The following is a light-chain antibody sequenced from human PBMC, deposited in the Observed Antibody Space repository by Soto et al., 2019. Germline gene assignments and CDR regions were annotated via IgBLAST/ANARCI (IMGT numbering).Light chain of an antibody. J-gene: IGKJ2*01. CDR3: MQSKHWPYT. Sequence: VVMTQSPLSLPVTLGQPASISCRSTQSLVHSDGNTHLNWFQQRPGQSPRRLSCKVSNRDSGVPDRFSGSASCTDFTLIIRRVDVDDVWFYYCMQSKHWPYTFCQRTKLE. V-gene: IGKV2-30*02. CDR1: QSLVHSDGNTH. CDR2: KVS.